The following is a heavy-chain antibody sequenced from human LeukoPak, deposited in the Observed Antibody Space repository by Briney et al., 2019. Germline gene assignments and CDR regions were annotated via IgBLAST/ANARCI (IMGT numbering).Heavy chain of an antibody. Sequence: GGSLRLSCVATGFTFSSYEMNWVRQAPGKGPEWVSHISSSGNTLRYADFVRGRFTISRDNAKNSLYLEMNNLRPEDTAVYFWARGPLLGDIWGLGTLVTVS. CDR3: ARGPLLGDI. D-gene: IGHD3-16*01. J-gene: IGHJ4*02. CDR1: GFTFSSYE. CDR2: ISSSGNTL. V-gene: IGHV3-48*03.